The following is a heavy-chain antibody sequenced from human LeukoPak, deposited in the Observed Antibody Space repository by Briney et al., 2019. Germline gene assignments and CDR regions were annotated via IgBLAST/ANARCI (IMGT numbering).Heavy chain of an antibody. CDR1: GFTFSDYY. D-gene: IGHD1-7*01. CDR2: ISSSSSYT. CDR3: ARRAGWNSPPDY. J-gene: IGHJ4*02. V-gene: IGHV3-11*06. Sequence: PGGSLRLSCAASGFTFSDYYMSWIRQAPGKGPEWVSYISSSSSYTNYADSVKGRFTISRDNAKNSLYLQMNSLRAEDTAVYYCARRAGWNSPPDYWGQGTLVTVSS.